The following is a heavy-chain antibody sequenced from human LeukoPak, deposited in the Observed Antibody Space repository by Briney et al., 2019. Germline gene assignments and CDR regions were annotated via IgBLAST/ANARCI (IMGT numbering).Heavy chain of an antibody. CDR2: ISSSSSYI. D-gene: IGHD3-22*01. Sequence: NPGGSLRLSCAASGFTFSSYSMNWARQAPGKGLEWVSSISSSSSYIYYADSVKGRFTISRDNAKNSLYLQMNSLRAEDTAVYYCARGGGNYYDSSGQDFDYWGQGTLVAVSS. J-gene: IGHJ4*02. V-gene: IGHV3-21*01. CDR3: ARGGGNYYDSSGQDFDY. CDR1: GFTFSSYS.